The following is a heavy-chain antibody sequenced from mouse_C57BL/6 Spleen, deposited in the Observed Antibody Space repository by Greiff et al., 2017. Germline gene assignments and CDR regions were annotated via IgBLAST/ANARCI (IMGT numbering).Heavy chain of an antibody. CDR1: GFTFSDYY. CDR2: INYDGSST. D-gene: IGHD2-3*01. V-gene: IGHV5-16*01. CDR3: ARVSYDGYFAY. Sequence: EVQLVESEGGLVQPGSSMKLSCTASGFTFSDYYMAWVRQVPEKGLEWVANINYDGSSTYYLDSLKSRFIISRDNAKNILYLQMSSLKSEDTATYYCARVSYDGYFAYWGQGTLVTVSA. J-gene: IGHJ3*01.